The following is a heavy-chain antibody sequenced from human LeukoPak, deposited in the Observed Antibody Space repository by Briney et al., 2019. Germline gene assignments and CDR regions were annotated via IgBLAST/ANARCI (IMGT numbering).Heavy chain of an antibody. CDR1: GFTFSSYS. Sequence: GGSLRLSCVASGFTFSSYSLNWVRQAPGKGLEWVSSISTSSSYIYYADSVKGRFTISRDNARKSLFLHMNSLRAEDTAVYYCARGADGVSSNSRGWFDPWGQGTLVTVSS. D-gene: IGHD2-15*01. CDR2: ISTSSSYI. CDR3: ARGADGVSSNSRGWFDP. V-gene: IGHV3-21*01. J-gene: IGHJ5*02.